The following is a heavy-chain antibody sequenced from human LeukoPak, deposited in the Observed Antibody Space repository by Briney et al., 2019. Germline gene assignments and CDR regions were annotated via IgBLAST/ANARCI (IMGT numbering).Heavy chain of an antibody. CDR2: ISGSGSAT. J-gene: IGHJ4*02. CDR3: ARPTPSTHPPDY. CDR1: GFTFSDYY. D-gene: IGHD2-15*01. V-gene: IGHV3-11*04. Sequence: GGSLRLSCAASGFTFSDYYMTWIRQAPGKGLEWVSYISGSGSATHYADSVKGRFVISRDNAKNSLYLQMNSLIAEDTAVYYWARPTPSTHPPDYLGQGTLVTGSS.